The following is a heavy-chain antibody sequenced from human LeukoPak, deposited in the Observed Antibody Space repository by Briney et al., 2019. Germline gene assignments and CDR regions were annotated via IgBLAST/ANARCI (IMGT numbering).Heavy chain of an antibody. D-gene: IGHD6-19*01. J-gene: IGHJ4*02. CDR3: ARVGLYSSGWSA. V-gene: IGHV3-74*01. CDR2: INSDGSST. CDR1: GFTFSRYW. Sequence: GGSLRLSCAASGFTFSRYWMNWVRQAPGKGLVWVSRINSDGSSTNYTDSVKGRFTISRDNAKNTLYLQMNSLRAEDTAVYYCARVGLYSSGWSAWGQGTLVTVSS.